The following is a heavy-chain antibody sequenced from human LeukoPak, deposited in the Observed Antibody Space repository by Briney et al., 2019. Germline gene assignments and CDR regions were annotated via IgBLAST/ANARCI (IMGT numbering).Heavy chain of an antibody. CDR3: ARGGGASDY. V-gene: IGHV3-21*01. CDR2: ISRGSSYI. D-gene: IGHD1-26*01. CDR1: GFNFSTYT. J-gene: IGHJ4*02. Sequence: PGGSLRLSCAASGFNFSTYTMNCVRQAPGMGLEWVSSISRGSSYIYYADSVKGRFTISRDNAKNSLYLQMNSLRAEDTAVYYCARGGGASDYWGQGTLVTVSS.